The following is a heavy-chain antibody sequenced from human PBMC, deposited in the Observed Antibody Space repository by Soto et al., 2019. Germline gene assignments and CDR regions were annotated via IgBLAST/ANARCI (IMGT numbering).Heavy chain of an antibody. CDR2: IIPIFGTA. Sequence: SVKVSCKASGGTFSSYAISWVRQAPGQGLEWMGGIIPIFGTANYAQKFQGRVTITADESTSTAYMELSSLRSEDTAVYYCASPLRLINMVRGVIITARYYGMDVWGQGTTVTVSS. J-gene: IGHJ6*02. CDR3: ASPLRLINMVRGVIITARYYGMDV. V-gene: IGHV1-69*13. D-gene: IGHD3-10*01. CDR1: GGTFSSYA.